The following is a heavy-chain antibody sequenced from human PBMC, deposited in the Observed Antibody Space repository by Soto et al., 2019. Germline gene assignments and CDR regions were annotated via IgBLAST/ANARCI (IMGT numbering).Heavy chain of an antibody. D-gene: IGHD1-1*01. CDR1: GFSFANYD. CDR2: IGTAGDT. CDR3: ARTPHGNWNHGGEFDY. J-gene: IGHJ4*02. V-gene: IGHV3-13*01. Sequence: GGSLRLSCAASGFSFANYDMHWVRQVTGKGLEWVSSIGTAGDTYYAGSVKGRFTISRENANNSLLLQMNSLGAGETAVYYCARTPHGNWNHGGEFDYWGQGSLVTVSS.